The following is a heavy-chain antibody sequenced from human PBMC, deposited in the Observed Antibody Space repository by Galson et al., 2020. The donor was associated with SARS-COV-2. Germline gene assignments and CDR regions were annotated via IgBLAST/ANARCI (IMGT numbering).Heavy chain of an antibody. V-gene: IGHV4-61*02. Sequence: SETLSLTCSVSAGSVSSRDFYWSWIRQPAGKGLEWIGRIHTDGSTTYNPSLNSRVTISLDTSQNQFSLNLNSMTAADTAVYYCARGRGGSTFDYWGQGTLVTVSS. CDR1: AGSVSSRDFY. J-gene: IGHJ4*02. D-gene: IGHD1-26*01. CDR2: IHTDGST. CDR3: ARGRGGSTFDY.